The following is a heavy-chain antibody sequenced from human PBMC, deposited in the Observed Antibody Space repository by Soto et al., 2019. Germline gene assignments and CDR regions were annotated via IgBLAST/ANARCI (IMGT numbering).Heavy chain of an antibody. CDR3: ARAHGELRGSGSNEN. CDR2: ISNYNGHT. CDR1: GYTFTAYG. V-gene: IGHV1-18*01. J-gene: IGHJ4*02. Sequence: QVQLVQSGTEMKKPGASVKVSCKASGYTFTAYGINWARQAPGQGLEWLGWISNYNGHTNYAQRLQGGVTMTTDTATTTDYMELRGLRVDDRAVYYCARAHGELRGSGSNENWGQGALVTVSS. D-gene: IGHD3-10*01.